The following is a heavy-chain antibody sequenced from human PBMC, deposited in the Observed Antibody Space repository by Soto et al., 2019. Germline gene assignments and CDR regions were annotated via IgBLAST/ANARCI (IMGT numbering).Heavy chain of an antibody. D-gene: IGHD2-21*01. J-gene: IGHJ4*02. V-gene: IGHV3-33*01. CDR2: IWYDGSNR. CDR1: GFSFSIYG. Sequence: QVQLVESGGGVVQPGKSLRLPCTASGFSFSIYGMHWVRQAPGKGLEWVALIWYDGSNRYYADSVKGRFTISRDNSKNTLYLQMDSLRAEDTAVYYCARRIHGDYYFDYWGQGTLVTVSS. CDR3: ARRIHGDYYFDY.